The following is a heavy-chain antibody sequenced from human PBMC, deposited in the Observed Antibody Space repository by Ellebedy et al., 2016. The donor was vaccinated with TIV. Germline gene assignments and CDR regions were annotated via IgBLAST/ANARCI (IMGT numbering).Heavy chain of an antibody. CDR1: GYTFTSYG. CDR2: ISAYTGNT. Sequence: ASVKVSCKASGYTFTSYGISWVRQAPGQGLEWMGWISAYTGNTNYAQNLQGRVTMTTDTSTSTAYLGLRSLRSDDTAVYYCARDMVQGMVATYVWFDYWGQGTQVTVSS. J-gene: IGHJ4*02. V-gene: IGHV1-18*01. CDR3: ARDMVQGMVATYVWFDY. D-gene: IGHD5-12*01.